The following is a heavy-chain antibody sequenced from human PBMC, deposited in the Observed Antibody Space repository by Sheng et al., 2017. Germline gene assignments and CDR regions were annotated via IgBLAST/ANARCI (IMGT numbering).Heavy chain of an antibody. Sequence: QVQLQQWGAGLLKPSETLSLTCAVNGGSFSGYYWSWIRQPPGKGLEWIGEINHSGSTNYNPSLKSRVTISVETSKNQFSLKLSSVTAADTAVYYCTRHPEYSYGIFDYWGQGTLVTVSS. CDR2: INHSGST. J-gene: IGHJ4*02. V-gene: IGHV4-34*01. CDR3: TRHPEYSYGIFDY. D-gene: IGHD5-18*01. CDR1: GGSFSGYY.